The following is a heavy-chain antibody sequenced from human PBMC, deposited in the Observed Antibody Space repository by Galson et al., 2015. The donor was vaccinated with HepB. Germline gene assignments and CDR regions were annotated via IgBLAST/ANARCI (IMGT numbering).Heavy chain of an antibody. D-gene: IGHD3-3*01. CDR3: ARDRSDFWSGYSW. J-gene: IGHJ4*02. Sequence: SVKVSCKASGYTFTSYGISWVRQAPGQGLEWMGWIISYNGSTNYSQKFQGRVTITRDTSASTAYMEVRGLGSEDTAVYYCARDRSDFWSGYSWWGQGTLVTVSS. CDR1: GYTFTSYG. V-gene: IGHV1-18*01. CDR2: IISYNGST.